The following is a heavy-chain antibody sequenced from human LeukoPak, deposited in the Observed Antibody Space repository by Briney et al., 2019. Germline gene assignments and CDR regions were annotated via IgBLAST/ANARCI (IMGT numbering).Heavy chain of an antibody. Sequence: PSETLSLTCAVSGYSISSGYYWGWIRHPPGKGLEWIGSIYHSGSTYYNPSLKSRVIYSADTSRNQFSLKLSSVTAADTAVYYCARQVYYYYYYMDVWGKGTTVTVSS. V-gene: IGHV4-38-2*01. CDR2: IYHSGST. J-gene: IGHJ6*03. CDR1: GYSISSGYY. CDR3: ARQVYYYYYYMDV.